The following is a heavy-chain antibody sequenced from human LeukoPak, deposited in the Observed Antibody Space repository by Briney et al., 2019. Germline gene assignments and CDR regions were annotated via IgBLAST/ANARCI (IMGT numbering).Heavy chain of an antibody. J-gene: IGHJ4*02. CDR2: ISAYNGNT. D-gene: IGHD2-15*01. V-gene: IGHV1-18*01. Sequence: ASVKVSCKAPGYTFTSYGISWVRQAPGQGLEWMGWISAYNGNTNYAQKLQGRVTMTTDTSTSTAYMELRSLRSDDTAVYYCARGPVVVAATPHFDYWGQGTLVTVSS. CDR3: ARGPVVVAATPHFDY. CDR1: GYTFTSYG.